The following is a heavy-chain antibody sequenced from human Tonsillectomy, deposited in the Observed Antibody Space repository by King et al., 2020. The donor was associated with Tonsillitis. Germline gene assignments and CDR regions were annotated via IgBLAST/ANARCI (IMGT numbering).Heavy chain of an antibody. CDR3: ARRVAVRPRYYFDY. Sequence: QLQESGPGLAKPSETLSLTCTVSVGSISNYYWTCIRQPPGKGREWIGFVYYTGNTKHNHPLNSRVTISLDTSKNQFSLKLSSVTAADTAVYYCARRVAVRPRYYFDYWGQGNLVTVSS. D-gene: IGHD6-6*01. CDR2: VYYTGNT. J-gene: IGHJ4*02. V-gene: IGHV4-59*08. CDR1: VGSISNYY.